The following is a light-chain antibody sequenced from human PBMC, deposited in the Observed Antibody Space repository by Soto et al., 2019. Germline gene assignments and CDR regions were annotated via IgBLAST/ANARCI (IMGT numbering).Light chain of an antibody. CDR3: QSYDISLSVVV. CDR1: SSNIGAGYD. V-gene: IGLV1-40*01. J-gene: IGLJ2*01. Sequence: QSVLTQPPSVSGAPGQRVTISCTGSSSNIGAGYDVHWYQQLPGTAPKLLIYGNSNRPSGVPDRFSGSKSGTSASLAITGLQAEDEADYYCQSYDISLSVVVFGGGTKPIVL. CDR2: GNS.